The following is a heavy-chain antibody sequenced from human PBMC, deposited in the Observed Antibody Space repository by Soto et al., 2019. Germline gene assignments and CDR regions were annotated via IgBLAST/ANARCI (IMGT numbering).Heavy chain of an antibody. CDR1: GDSVTSVSDY. J-gene: IGHJ6*02. D-gene: IGHD3-10*01. CDR3: ARGVGFGYYYYHMDL. CDR2: IYYSGSA. V-gene: IGHV4-61*01. Sequence: SETLSLTCTVSGDSVTSVSDYWSWIRQPPGKGLEWIGYIYYSGSADYNPSLGSRVTISIDTSKNQFSLKLTPVTAADTAVYYCARGVGFGYYYYHMDLWGQGTTVTVSS.